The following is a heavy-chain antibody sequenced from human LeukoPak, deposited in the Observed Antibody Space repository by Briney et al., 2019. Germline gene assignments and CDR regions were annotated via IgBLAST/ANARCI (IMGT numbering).Heavy chain of an antibody. Sequence: GGSLRLSCAASGFTFSSYTMTWVRQAPGKGLEWASVISGSGGTTNYADSVKGRFTISRDNSKNMLYLQMNSLRAEDTAVYYCAEGRTGYIPDYWGQGTPVTVSS. V-gene: IGHV3-23*01. J-gene: IGHJ4*02. CDR3: AEGRTGYIPDY. CDR2: ISGSGGTT. D-gene: IGHD6-13*01. CDR1: GFTFSSYT.